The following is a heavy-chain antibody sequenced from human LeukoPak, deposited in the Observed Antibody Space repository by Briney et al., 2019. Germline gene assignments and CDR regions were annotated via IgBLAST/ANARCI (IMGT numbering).Heavy chain of an antibody. CDR3: ARGRRESSKPNDAFDI. CDR2: IYYTGST. V-gene: IGHV4-59*01. CDR1: GGSISSYY. J-gene: IGHJ3*02. Sequence: SETLSLTCSVSGGSISSYYWSWIRQPPGKGLEWIGYIYYTGSTNYDPSLESRVTISVDTSNRQLSLKLSSVTAADTAVYYCARGRRESSKPNDAFDIWGQGTMVTVSS.